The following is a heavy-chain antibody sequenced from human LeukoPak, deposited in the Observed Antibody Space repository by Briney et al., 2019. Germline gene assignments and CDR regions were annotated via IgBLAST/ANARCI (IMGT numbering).Heavy chain of an antibody. CDR2: IRPNSGGT. Sequence: ASVKVSCKASGYTFTGYYLHGVRQPPGQGLEWMGWIRPNSGGTNYAQKFQGRVTMNTDTSINTAYMELTSLGSDGTAVHYCARESRGGSRFLDYWGQGALVAVSS. V-gene: IGHV1-2*02. D-gene: IGHD2-2*01. J-gene: IGHJ4*02. CDR3: ARESRGGSRFLDY. CDR1: GYTFTGYY.